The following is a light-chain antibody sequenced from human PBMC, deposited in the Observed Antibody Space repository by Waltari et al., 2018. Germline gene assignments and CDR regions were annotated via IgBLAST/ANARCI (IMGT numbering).Light chain of an antibody. CDR2: LGS. J-gene: IGKJ4*01. V-gene: IGKV2-28*01. Sequence: EIVLTQSPLSLPVTPGEPASISCRSSQSRLYSNGYNYLDWYLQKPGQSPQLLIYLGSNRASGVPDRFSGRGSGTDFTLKITRVEAEDVGGYYCMQALQTPLTFGGGTKVEIK. CDR1: QSRLYSNGYNY. CDR3: MQALQTPLT.